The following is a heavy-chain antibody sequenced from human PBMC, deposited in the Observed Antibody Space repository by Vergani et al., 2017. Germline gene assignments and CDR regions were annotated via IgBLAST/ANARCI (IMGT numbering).Heavy chain of an antibody. CDR3: ARETSMDV. CDR1: GFTFDDYA. CDR2: ISWNSGSI. J-gene: IGHJ6*03. V-gene: IGHV3-9*01. Sequence: VQLVESGGGVVQPGRSLRLSCAASGFTFDDYAMHWVRQAPGKGLEWVSGISWNSGSIGYADSVKGRFTISRDNAKNSLYLQMNSLRAEDTAVYYCARETSMDVWGKGTTVTVSS. D-gene: IGHD1-1*01.